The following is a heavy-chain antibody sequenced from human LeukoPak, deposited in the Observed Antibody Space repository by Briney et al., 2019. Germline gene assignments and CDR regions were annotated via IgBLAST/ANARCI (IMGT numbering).Heavy chain of an antibody. J-gene: IGHJ4*02. D-gene: IGHD3-9*01. CDR3: AKDHRRYLVFDY. CDR2: ISYDGSNK. CDR1: GFTFSSYA. V-gene: IGHV3-30*04. Sequence: GGSLRLSCAASGFTFSSYAMHWVRQAPGKGLEWVAVISYDGSNKYYADSVKGRFTISRDNSKNTLYLQMNSLRAEDTAVYYCAKDHRRYLVFDYWGQGTLVTVSS.